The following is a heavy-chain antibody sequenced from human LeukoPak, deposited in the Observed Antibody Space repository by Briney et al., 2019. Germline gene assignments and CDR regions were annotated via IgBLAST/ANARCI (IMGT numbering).Heavy chain of an antibody. CDR2: ISAYNGNT. D-gene: IGHD3-10*01. Sequence: ASVKVSCKASGYTFTSYGISWVRQAPGQGLEGKGWISAYNGNTNYAQKLQGRVTMTTDTSTSTAYMELRSLRSDDTAVYYCARGSYYGSGSYYYPLGFDYWGQGTLVTVSS. CDR1: GYTFTSYG. V-gene: IGHV1-18*01. CDR3: ARGSYYGSGSYYYPLGFDY. J-gene: IGHJ4*02.